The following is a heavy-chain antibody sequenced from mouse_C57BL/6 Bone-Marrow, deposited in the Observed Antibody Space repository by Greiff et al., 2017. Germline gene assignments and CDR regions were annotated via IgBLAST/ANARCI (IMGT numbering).Heavy chain of an antibody. CDR3: ARPYYSNYWYFYV. CDR1: GYTFTSYW. CDR2: IYPGSGST. J-gene: IGHJ1*03. D-gene: IGHD2-5*01. Sequence: QVQLQQPGAELVKPGASVKMSCKASGYTFTSYWITWVKQRPGQGLEWIGDIYPGSGSTNYHDKVKSKATLTVDTSSSTAYMQLSTLTSEDSAVYYCARPYYSNYWYFYVWGTGTTVTVSS. V-gene: IGHV1-55*01.